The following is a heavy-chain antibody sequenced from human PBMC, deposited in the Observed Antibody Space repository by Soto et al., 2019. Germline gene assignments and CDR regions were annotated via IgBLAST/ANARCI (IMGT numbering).Heavy chain of an antibody. Sequence: DVQLVESGGGLVQPGGSLRLSCAASGFTFRSYNMNWVRQAPGKGLDWLSYISSSSSTIYYADSVKGRFTSSRDNAKNSPYLQMNSLRDDDTAMYYCARGGTIAVPTMGDYWGQGTLVTVTS. CDR3: ARGGTIAVPTMGDY. CDR2: ISSSSSTI. D-gene: IGHD5-12*01. V-gene: IGHV3-48*02. J-gene: IGHJ4*01. CDR1: GFTFRSYN.